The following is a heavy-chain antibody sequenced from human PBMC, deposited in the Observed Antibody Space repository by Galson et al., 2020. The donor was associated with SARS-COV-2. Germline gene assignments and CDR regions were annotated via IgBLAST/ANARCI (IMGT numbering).Heavy chain of an antibody. CDR2: ISGGSSTK. V-gene: IGHV3-48*04. J-gene: IGHJ5*01. CDR1: GLTFSTSS. Sequence: SCAASGLTFSTSSMNWVRQAPGKGLEWVSYISGGSSTKYYTDSVKGRFTISRDNAKNSLYLQMNSLRPEDTAVYYCARKGLDSWGQGTLVTVSS. CDR3: ARKGLDS.